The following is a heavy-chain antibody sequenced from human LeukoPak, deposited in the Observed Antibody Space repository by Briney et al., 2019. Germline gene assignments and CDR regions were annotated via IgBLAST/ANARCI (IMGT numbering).Heavy chain of an antibody. CDR2: IYYSGST. Sequence: SETLSLTCTVSGGSISSSSYYWGWIRQPPGKGLEWIGSIYYSGSTYYNPSLKSRVTISVDTSKNQFSLKLSSVTAADTAVYYCARDYVGATTSWGQGTLVTVSS. D-gene: IGHD1-26*01. J-gene: IGHJ4*02. V-gene: IGHV4-39*07. CDR3: ARDYVGATTS. CDR1: GGSISSSSYY.